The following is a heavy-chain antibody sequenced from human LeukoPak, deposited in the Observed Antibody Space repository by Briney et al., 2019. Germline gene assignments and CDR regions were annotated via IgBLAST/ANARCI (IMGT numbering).Heavy chain of an antibody. CDR2: IWYDGSNK. J-gene: IGHJ5*02. D-gene: IGHD3-3*01. CDR3: ARVSYDFWSGGRLDWFDP. CDR1: GFTFSSYG. Sequence: GGSLRLSCAASGFTFSSYGMHWVRQAPGKGLEWVAVIWYDGSNKYYADSVKGRFTISRDNSKNTLYLQMNSLRAEDTAVYYCARVSYDFWSGGRLDWFDPWGQGTLVTVSS. V-gene: IGHV3-33*01.